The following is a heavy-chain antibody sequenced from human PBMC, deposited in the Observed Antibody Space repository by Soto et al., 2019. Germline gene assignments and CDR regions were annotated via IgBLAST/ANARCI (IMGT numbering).Heavy chain of an antibody. CDR2: MNPNNVNT. V-gene: IGHV1-8*01. Sequence: ASVKVSCKAPRDTFTSYYINWVRQATGQGLEWMGWMNPNNVNTAYAQQFQGRVTMTTNTALSTAYLELSSLRPEDTAVYYCARGHPPGPWGQGTLVTVSS. J-gene: IGHJ5*02. CDR3: ARGHPPGP. CDR1: RDTFTSYY.